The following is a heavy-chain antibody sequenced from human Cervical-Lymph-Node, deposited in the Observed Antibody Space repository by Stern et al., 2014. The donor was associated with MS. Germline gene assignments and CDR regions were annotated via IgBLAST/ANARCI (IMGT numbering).Heavy chain of an antibody. CDR2: IVPHTGGT. Sequence: VQLVESGAEVRKPGASVKVSCKASGYTFIDYYIHWVRQAPGQGLEWMVRIVPHTGGTIYAQKFQDRVTITRDTSINTAYMEVSSLRSDDTAVYFCARGGGYIFPSDWFDPWGQGTLVTVSS. CDR3: ARGGGYIFPSDWFDP. CDR1: GYTFIDYY. D-gene: IGHD5-24*01. V-gene: IGHV1-2*06. J-gene: IGHJ5*02.